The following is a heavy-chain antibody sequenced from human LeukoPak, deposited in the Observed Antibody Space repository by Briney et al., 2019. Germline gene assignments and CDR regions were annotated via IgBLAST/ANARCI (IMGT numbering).Heavy chain of an antibody. V-gene: IGHV3-66*01. CDR3: ARAGGIDWLTPFDY. CDR2: IYSGGST. Sequence: GGSLRLSCAASGFTVSSNYMSWVRQAPGKGLEWVSVIYSGGSTYYADSVKGRFTISRDNSKNTLYLQMNSLRAEDTAVYYCARAGGIDWLTPFDYWGQGTLVTVSS. CDR1: GFTVSSNY. J-gene: IGHJ4*02. D-gene: IGHD3-9*01.